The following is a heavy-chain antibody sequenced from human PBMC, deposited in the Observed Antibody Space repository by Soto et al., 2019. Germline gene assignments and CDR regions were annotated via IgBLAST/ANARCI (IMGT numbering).Heavy chain of an antibody. D-gene: IGHD6-13*01. CDR1: GFTFSSYA. CDR2: ISYDGSNK. CDR3: ARAGDSSSWYIGDMFDY. Sequence: QVQLVESGGGVVQPGRSLSLSCAASGFTFSSYAMHWVRQAPGKGLEWVAVISYDGSNKYYADSVKGRFTISRDNSKNTLYLQMNSLRAEDTAVYYCARAGDSSSWYIGDMFDYWGQGTLVTVSS. J-gene: IGHJ4*02. V-gene: IGHV3-30-3*01.